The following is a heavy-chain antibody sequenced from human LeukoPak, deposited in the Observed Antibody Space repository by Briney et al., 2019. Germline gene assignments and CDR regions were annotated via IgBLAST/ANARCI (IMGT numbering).Heavy chain of an antibody. CDR1: GYTFTSYY. D-gene: IGHD1-26*01. CDR3: ARAPVGATFFDY. Sequence: ASVKVSCKASGYTFTSYYMHWVRQAPGQGLEWMGIINPSGGSTSYAQKFQGRVTMTRDTSTSTVYMELSGLRSEDTAVYYCARAPVGATFFDYWGQGTLVTVSS. CDR2: INPSGGST. J-gene: IGHJ4*02. V-gene: IGHV1-46*01.